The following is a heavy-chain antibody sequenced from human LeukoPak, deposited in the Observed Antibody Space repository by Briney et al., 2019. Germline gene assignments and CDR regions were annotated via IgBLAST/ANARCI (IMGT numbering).Heavy chain of an antibody. CDR3: ARDLTRDGDYGTYDY. CDR1: GGSISSGGYY. Sequence: PSETLSLTCTVSGGSISSGGYYWSWIRQHPGKGLEWIGYIYYSGSTYYNPSLKSRVTISVDTSKNQFSLKLSSVTAADTAVYYRARDLTRDGDYGTYDYWGQGTLVTVSS. V-gene: IGHV4-31*03. CDR2: IYYSGST. J-gene: IGHJ4*02. D-gene: IGHD4-17*01.